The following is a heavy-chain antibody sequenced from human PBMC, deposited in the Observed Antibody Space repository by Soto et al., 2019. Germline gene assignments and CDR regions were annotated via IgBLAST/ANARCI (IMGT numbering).Heavy chain of an antibody. CDR3: ARVWLRFSRRVASDY. D-gene: IGHD5-12*01. J-gene: IGHJ4*02. CDR2: IYYSGST. Sequence: SETMSLTCTVSGGNISSGGYYWSWIKKHPGKGLEWIGYIYYSGSTNYNPSLKSRVTISVDTSKNQFSLKLSSVTAADTAVYYCARVWLRFSRRVASDYWGQGTLVTVSS. CDR1: GGNISSGGYY. V-gene: IGHV4-31*03.